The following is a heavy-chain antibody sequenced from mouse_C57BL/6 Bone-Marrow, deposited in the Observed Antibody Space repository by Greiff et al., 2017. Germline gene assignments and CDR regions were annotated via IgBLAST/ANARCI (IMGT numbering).Heavy chain of an antibody. D-gene: IGHD2-4*01. CDR1: GFNIKDDY. J-gene: IGHJ1*03. CDR2: IDPENGDI. V-gene: IGHV14-4*01. Sequence: VHVKQSGAELVRPGASVKLSCTASGFNIKDDYMHWVKQRPEQGLEWIGWIDPENGDIAYASKFQGKATITADTSSNTAYLQLSSLTSEDTAVYYCTTPCYDYGWYFDVWGTGTTVTVSS. CDR3: TTPCYDYGWYFDV.